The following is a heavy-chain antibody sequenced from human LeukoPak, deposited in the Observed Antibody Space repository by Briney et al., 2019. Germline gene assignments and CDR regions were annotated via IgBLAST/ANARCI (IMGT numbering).Heavy chain of an antibody. CDR1: GYSFTNYC. Sequence: GESLKISCKGSGYSFTNYCIGWVRQMPGKGLEWMGIIYPADSDTRYSPSFQGQVTISVDKSISTAYLQWSSLKASDTAMYYCARPRPYYDSSGGAYRFDHWGQGTLVTVSS. D-gene: IGHD3-22*01. V-gene: IGHV5-51*01. CDR3: ARPRPYYDSSGGAYRFDH. J-gene: IGHJ4*02. CDR2: IYPADSDT.